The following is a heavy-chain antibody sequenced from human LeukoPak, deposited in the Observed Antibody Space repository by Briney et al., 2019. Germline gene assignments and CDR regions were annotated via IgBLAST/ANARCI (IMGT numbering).Heavy chain of an antibody. CDR3: ARGTLWGSSGYYPFDY. CDR2: INHSGST. Sequence: PSETLSLTCAVYGGSFSGYYWSWIRQPPGKGLEWIGEINHSGSTNYNPSLKSRVTISVDTSKNQFSLKLSSVTAADTAVYYCARGTLWGSSGYYPFDYWGQGTLVTVSS. J-gene: IGHJ4*02. CDR1: GGSFSGYY. V-gene: IGHV4-34*01. D-gene: IGHD3-22*01.